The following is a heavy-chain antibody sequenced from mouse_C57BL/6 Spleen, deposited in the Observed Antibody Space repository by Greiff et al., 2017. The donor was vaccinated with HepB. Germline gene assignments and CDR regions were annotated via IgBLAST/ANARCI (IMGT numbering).Heavy chain of an antibody. CDR2: IWSGGST. V-gene: IGHV2-2*01. CDR1: GFSLTSYG. Sequence: QVQLKESGPGLVQPSQTLSITCTVSGFSLTSYGVHWVRQSPGKGLEWLGVIWSGGSTDYNAPFISRLSISKDNSKSQVFLKMNSLQADDTAIYYCTRNGGFSWFAYWGQGTLVTVSA. CDR3: TRNGGFSWFAY. J-gene: IGHJ3*01.